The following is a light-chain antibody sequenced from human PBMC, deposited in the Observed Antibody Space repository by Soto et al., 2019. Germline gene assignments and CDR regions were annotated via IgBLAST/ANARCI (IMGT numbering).Light chain of an antibody. CDR1: QTINNY. J-gene: IGKJ1*01. V-gene: IGKV1-39*01. CDR2: ATS. CDR3: QQSYGNMPWT. Sequence: DIPMTQSPSSLSASVGDRVTITCRASQTINNYLNWYQQKPGKAPKLLIFATSSLQSGVSSRFSGSGSGTDFTLTISSLQPEDFATYYCQQSYGNMPWTFGQGTKVEVK.